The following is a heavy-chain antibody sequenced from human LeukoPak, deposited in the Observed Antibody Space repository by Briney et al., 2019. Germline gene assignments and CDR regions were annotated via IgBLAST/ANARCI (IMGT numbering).Heavy chain of an antibody. D-gene: IGHD3-10*01. CDR1: GFTFSSYG. Sequence: PGGSLRLSCAASGFTFSSYGMHWVRQAPGKGLEWVAFIRYDGSNKYYADSVKGRFTTSRDNSKNTLYLQMNSLRAEDTAVYYCANFGEIYMDVWGKGTTVTVSS. V-gene: IGHV3-30*02. CDR3: ANFGEIYMDV. J-gene: IGHJ6*03. CDR2: IRYDGSNK.